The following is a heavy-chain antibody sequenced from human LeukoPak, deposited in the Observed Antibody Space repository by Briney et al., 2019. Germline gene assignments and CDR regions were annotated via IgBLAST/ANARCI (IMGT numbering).Heavy chain of an antibody. Sequence: GGSLRLSCAASGFTFSSYAMHWVRQAPGKGLEWVAVISYDGSNKYYADFVKGRFTISRDNSKNTLYLQMNSLRAEDTAVYYCARGETYYDFWSGYYTRFPLDYWGQGTLVTVSS. V-gene: IGHV3-30-3*01. J-gene: IGHJ4*02. D-gene: IGHD3-3*01. CDR3: ARGETYYDFWSGYYTRFPLDY. CDR2: ISYDGSNK. CDR1: GFTFSSYA.